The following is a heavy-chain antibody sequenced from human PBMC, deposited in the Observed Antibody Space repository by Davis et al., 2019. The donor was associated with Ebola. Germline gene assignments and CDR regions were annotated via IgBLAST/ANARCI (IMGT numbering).Heavy chain of an antibody. D-gene: IGHD4-11*01. V-gene: IGHV1-69*06. CDR2: IIPIFGTA. J-gene: IGHJ6*02. CDR3: AASRGRTVIYGMDV. Sequence: SVKVSCKASGYTFTSYAISWVRQAPGQGLEWMGGIIPIFGTANYAQKFQGRVTITADKSTSTAYMELSSLRSEDTAVYYCAASRGRTVIYGMDVWGQGTTVTVSS. CDR1: GYTFTSYA.